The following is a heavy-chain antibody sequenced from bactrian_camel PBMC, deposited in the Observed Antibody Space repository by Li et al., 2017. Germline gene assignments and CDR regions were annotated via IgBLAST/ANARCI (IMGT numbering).Heavy chain of an antibody. CDR3: AADFWATYCRRKAYRY. D-gene: IGHD5*01. CDR1: GYSYSSYC. Sequence: VQLVESGGGSVQAGGSLRLSCAASGYSYSSYCMGWFRQAPGKEREWVAGIDSRGSTSYAESVKGRFTISKDNANNTLYLQMNSLKPEDTAMYYCAADFWATYCRRKAYRYGGQGTQVTVS. V-gene: IGHV3S53*01. CDR2: IDSRGST. J-gene: IGHJ4*01.